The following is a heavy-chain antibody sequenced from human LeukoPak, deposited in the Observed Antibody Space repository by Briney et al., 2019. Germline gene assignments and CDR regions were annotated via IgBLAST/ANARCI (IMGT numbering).Heavy chain of an antibody. V-gene: IGHV5-51*01. Sequence: NAGESLKISCKGSGYSINNYWIGWVRQMPGKGLEWMGIIYPGDSDTRYSPSFQGQVTISADKSISTAYLQWSSLKASDTAMYYCARHGDYGWYFDLWGRGTLVTVSS. CDR3: ARHGDYGWYFDL. CDR2: IYPGDSDT. J-gene: IGHJ2*01. CDR1: GYSINNYW. D-gene: IGHD4-17*01.